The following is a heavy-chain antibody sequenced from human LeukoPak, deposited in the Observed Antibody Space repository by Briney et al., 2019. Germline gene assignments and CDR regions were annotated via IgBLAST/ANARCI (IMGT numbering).Heavy chain of an antibody. V-gene: IGHV3-23*01. CDR3: SRYYDSDDY. D-gene: IGHD3-22*01. CDR2: ISGSGGST. Sequence: PGGSLRLSCAASGFTFSSYAMSWVRQAPGKGLEWVSGISGSGGSTYYADSVKGRFTISRDNSKNTLYLQMNSLRAEDTAVYYCSRYYDSDDYWGQGTLVTVSS. J-gene: IGHJ4*02. CDR1: GFTFSSYA.